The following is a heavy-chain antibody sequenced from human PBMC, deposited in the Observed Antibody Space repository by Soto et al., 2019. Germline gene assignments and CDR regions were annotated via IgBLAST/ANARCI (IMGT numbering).Heavy chain of an antibody. CDR1: GYTFTSYD. CDR2: MSPKTANT. CDR3: TGGPPNWGFDS. V-gene: IGHV1-8*01. D-gene: IGHD7-27*01. J-gene: IGHJ5*01. Sequence: ASVKVSCKASGYTFTSYDINWVRQTAGQGLEWMGWMSPKTANTGYAQKFQDRVTMTRSTSISTAYMELSSLTSEDTAVYDCTGGPPNWGFDSWGQGTPVTVSS.